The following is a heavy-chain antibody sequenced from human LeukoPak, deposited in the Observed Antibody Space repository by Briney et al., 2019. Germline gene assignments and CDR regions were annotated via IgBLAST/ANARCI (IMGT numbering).Heavy chain of an antibody. J-gene: IGHJ3*02. CDR2: NIPPFGTP. CDR3: ARDPGSSVGIVVVQHATDAFDI. V-gene: IGHV1-69*13. D-gene: IGHD2-15*01. CDR1: GGMFSTTA. Sequence: GSSVKVSCKASGGMFSTTAINWVRQAPGQGLEWMGGNIPPFGTPDYAQKFQGRVTITADESTSTVYMELTSLTSEDTAIYYCARDPGSSVGIVVVQHATDAFDIWGQGT.